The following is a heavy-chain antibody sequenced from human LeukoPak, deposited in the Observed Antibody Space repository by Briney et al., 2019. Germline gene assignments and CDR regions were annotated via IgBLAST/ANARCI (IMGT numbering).Heavy chain of an antibody. Sequence: GGSLRLSCAASGFTFSNYGMSWVRQAPGKGLEWVSAISGSGVATYYADSVKGRFTISRDNSKHTLYLQMNSLRAEDTAVYYCARGRGYSYGFGLWGQGTLVTVSS. V-gene: IGHV3-23*01. D-gene: IGHD5-18*01. J-gene: IGHJ4*02. CDR3: ARGRGYSYGFGL. CDR1: GFTFSNYG. CDR2: ISGSGVAT.